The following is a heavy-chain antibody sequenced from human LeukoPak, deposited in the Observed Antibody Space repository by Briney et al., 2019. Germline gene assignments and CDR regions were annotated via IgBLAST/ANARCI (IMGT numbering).Heavy chain of an antibody. V-gene: IGHV4-34*01. Sequence: SETLSLTCAVYGGSFSGYYWSWIRQPPGKGLEWFGDINHSGSTNYNPSLESRITISRDTSKNHFSVKQSSVTAADTAVYYFARPYYYDSSGYYFGFWGQGTLVTVSS. J-gene: IGHJ4*02. D-gene: IGHD3-22*01. CDR2: INHSGST. CDR1: GGSFSGYY. CDR3: ARPYYYDSSGYYFGF.